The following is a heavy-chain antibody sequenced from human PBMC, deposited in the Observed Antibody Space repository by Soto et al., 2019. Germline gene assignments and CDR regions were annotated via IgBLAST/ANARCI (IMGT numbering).Heavy chain of an antibody. D-gene: IGHD6-19*01. CDR1: GYTFTSYG. CDR3: ARGDSSGWTWDWFDP. CDR2: ISAYNGNT. V-gene: IGHV1-18*01. J-gene: IGHJ5*02. Sequence: ASVKVSCKASGYTFTSYGISWVRQAPGQGLEWMGWISAYNGNTNYAQKLQGRVTMTTDTSTSTAYMELSSLRSEDTAVYYCARGDSSGWTWDWFDPWGQGTLVTVSS.